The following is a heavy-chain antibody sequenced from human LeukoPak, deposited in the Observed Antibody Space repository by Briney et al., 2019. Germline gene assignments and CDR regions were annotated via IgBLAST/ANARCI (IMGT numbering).Heavy chain of an antibody. CDR2: IRSTGGTT. Sequence: PGGTLRLSCAASGMTFSSYGMSWVRQAPEKGLEWVSSIRSTGGTTYYADSVKGRFTISRDNSKNTLYLQMNSLRAEDTAIYYCAKNGDRGAYCTGGTCYPYFYYYMDVWGKGTTVTI. D-gene: IGHD2-15*01. CDR3: AKNGDRGAYCTGGTCYPYFYYYMDV. CDR1: GMTFSSYG. J-gene: IGHJ6*03. V-gene: IGHV3-23*01.